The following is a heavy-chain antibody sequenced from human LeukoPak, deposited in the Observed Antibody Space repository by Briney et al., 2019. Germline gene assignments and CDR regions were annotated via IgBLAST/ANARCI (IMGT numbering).Heavy chain of an antibody. CDR3: ARDTRPRIAAGGPVPGI. Sequence: ASVKVSCKASGYTFTSYAMNWVRQAPGQGLEWMGWINTNTGNPTYAQGFTGRFVFSLDTSVSMAYLQISSLKAEDTAVYYCARDTRPRIAAGGPVPGIWGQGTLVTVSS. CDR2: INTNTGNP. D-gene: IGHD6-13*01. V-gene: IGHV7-4-1*04. CDR1: GYTFTSYA. J-gene: IGHJ4*02.